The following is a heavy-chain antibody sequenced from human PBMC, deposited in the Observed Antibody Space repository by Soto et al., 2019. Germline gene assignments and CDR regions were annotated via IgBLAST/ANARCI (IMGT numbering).Heavy chain of an antibody. CDR2: IWYDGSNK. Sequence: GGSLRLSCAASGFIFSSYGMHWVRQAPGNGLEWVAGIWYDGSNKYYADSVKGRFIISRDYSRNTLCLQMNSLRSEDTAVSYCAKFCGPITAAVDDCWVQGTLVAVST. D-gene: IGHD6-13*01. V-gene: IGHV3-33*03. CDR1: GFIFSSYG. CDR3: AKFCGPITAAVDDC. J-gene: IGHJ4*02.